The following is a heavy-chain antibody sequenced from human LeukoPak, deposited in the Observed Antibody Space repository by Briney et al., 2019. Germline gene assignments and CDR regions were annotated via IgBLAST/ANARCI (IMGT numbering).Heavy chain of an antibody. V-gene: IGHV3-30*03. CDR2: ISYDGSNK. D-gene: IGHD2-8*01. J-gene: IGHJ4*02. CDR3: ARDNGENYHTAFDY. Sequence: GRSLRLSCAASGFTFSSYGMHWVRQAPGKGLEWVAVISYDGSNKYYADSVKGRFTISRDNSKNTLYLQMNSLRAEDTAVYYCARDNGENYHTAFDYWGQGTLVTVSS. CDR1: GFTFSSYG.